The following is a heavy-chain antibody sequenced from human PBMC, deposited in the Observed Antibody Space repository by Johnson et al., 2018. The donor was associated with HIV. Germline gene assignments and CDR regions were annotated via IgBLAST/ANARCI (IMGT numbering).Heavy chain of an antibody. Sequence: VQLVESGGGLEQPGRSLRLSCAASGFRIDDYSMHWVRQVPGKGLEWVSRISWNRDRTDYADSVKGRFTISRDKAKNSLYLQMSSLRPEDTALYYCAKGGLTGWSTDALDIRGQGTMVTVSS. CDR1: GFRIDDYS. CDR2: ISWNRDRT. J-gene: IGHJ3*02. CDR3: AKGGLTGWSTDALDI. D-gene: IGHD3-9*01. V-gene: IGHV3-9*01.